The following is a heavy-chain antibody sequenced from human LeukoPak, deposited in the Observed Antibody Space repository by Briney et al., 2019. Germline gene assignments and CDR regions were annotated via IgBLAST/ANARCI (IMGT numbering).Heavy chain of an antibody. D-gene: IGHD1-26*01. V-gene: IGHV3-7*01. CDR1: GFTFSNNW. J-gene: IGHJ4*02. Sequence: GGSLRLSCAASGFTFSNNWMSWVRQAPGKGLEWVANVKQDGSEKYYADSVKGRFTISRDNAKNSLYLQMNSLRAEDTAVYYCARVVSGSYHDFDYWGQGTLVTVSS. CDR2: VKQDGSEK. CDR3: ARVVSGSYHDFDY.